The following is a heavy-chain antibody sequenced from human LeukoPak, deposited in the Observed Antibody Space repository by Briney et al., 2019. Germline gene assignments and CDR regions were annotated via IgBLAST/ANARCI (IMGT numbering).Heavy chain of an antibody. V-gene: IGHV3-73*01. CDR2: IRSKANSYAT. CDR3: TRHQNSAAFMDV. J-gene: IGHJ6*03. Sequence: PGGSLRLSCAASGFTFSGSAMHWVRQASGKGLEWVGRIRSKANSYATAYAASVKGRVTISRDDSKNTAYLQLNSLKTEDTAVYYCTRHQNSAAFMDVWGKGTTVTVAS. CDR1: GFTFSGSA. D-gene: IGHD4-23*01.